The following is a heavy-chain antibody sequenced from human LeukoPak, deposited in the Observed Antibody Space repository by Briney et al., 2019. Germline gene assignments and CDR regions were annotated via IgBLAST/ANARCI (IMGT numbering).Heavy chain of an antibody. CDR1: GFTFSSYG. CDR2: ISYDGSNK. D-gene: IGHD3-3*01. Sequence: GGSLRLSCAASGFTFSSYGMHWVRQAPGKGLEWVAVISYDGSNKYYADSVKGRFTISRDNSKNTLYLQMNSLRAEDTAVYYCARAPYDFWSGYPNYYYYYGMDVWGQGTTVTVSS. V-gene: IGHV3-30*03. J-gene: IGHJ6*02. CDR3: ARAPYDFWSGYPNYYYYYGMDV.